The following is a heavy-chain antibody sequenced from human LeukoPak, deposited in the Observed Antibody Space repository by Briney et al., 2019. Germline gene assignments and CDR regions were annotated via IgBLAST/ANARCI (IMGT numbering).Heavy chain of an antibody. CDR1: GGSFSGYY. CDR3: ARGRELSY. V-gene: IGHV4-34*01. D-gene: IGHD1-26*01. J-gene: IGHJ4*02. CDR2: INHSGST. Sequence: PSETLSLTCAVYGGSFSGYYWSWIRQPPGKGQEWIGEINHSGSTNYNPSLKSRVTISVDTSKNQFSLKLSSVTAADTAVYYCARGRELSYWGQGTLVTVSS.